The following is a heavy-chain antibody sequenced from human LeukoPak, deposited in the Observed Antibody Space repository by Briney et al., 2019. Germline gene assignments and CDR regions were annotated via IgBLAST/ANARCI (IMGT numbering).Heavy chain of an antibody. CDR3: ARGLLSRESYYFDY. CDR1: GGSFSGYY. D-gene: IGHD3-10*01. J-gene: IGHJ4*02. V-gene: IGHV4-34*01. CDR2: INHSGST. Sequence: PSETLSLTCAVYGGSFSGYYWSWIRQPPGKGLEWIGEINHSGSTNYNPSLKSRVTISVDTSKNQFSLKLSSVTAADTAVYYCARGLLSRESYYFDYWGQGTLVTVSS.